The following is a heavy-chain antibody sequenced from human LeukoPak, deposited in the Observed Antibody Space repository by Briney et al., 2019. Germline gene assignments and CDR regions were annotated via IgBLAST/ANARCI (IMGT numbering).Heavy chain of an antibody. CDR1: GGSISSYY. Sequence: PSETLSLTCTVSGGSISSYYWSWIRQPPGKGLEWIGYIYYSGSTNYNPSLKSRVTISVDTSKNQFSLKLSSVTAADTAVYYCARARHYYGSGGYWRDPYYYYYMDVWGKGTTVTVSS. CDR3: ARARHYYGSGGYWRDPYYYYYMDV. CDR2: IYYSGST. D-gene: IGHD3-10*01. J-gene: IGHJ6*03. V-gene: IGHV4-59*01.